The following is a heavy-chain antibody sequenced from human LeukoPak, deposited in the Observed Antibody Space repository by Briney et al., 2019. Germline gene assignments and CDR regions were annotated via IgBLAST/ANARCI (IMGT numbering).Heavy chain of an antibody. Sequence: SETLSLTCTVSGASISSYYWSWIRQPPGKGLEWIGYIYYSGSTNYNPSLKSRVTISVNTSKNQFSLKLSSVTAADTAVYYCARDRIIPAAISGPWFDPWGQGTLVTVSS. CDR1: GASISSYY. D-gene: IGHD2-2*01. J-gene: IGHJ5*02. V-gene: IGHV4-59*12. CDR3: ARDRIIPAAISGPWFDP. CDR2: IYYSGST.